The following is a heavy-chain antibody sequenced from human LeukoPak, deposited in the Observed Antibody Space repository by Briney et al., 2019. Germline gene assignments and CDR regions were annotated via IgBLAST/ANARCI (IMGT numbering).Heavy chain of an antibody. CDR2: IYYSGST. D-gene: IGHD6-13*01. J-gene: IGHJ3*02. CDR1: GGSISSSSYY. CDR3: ARAGQQQLASRPKDAFDI. V-gene: IGHV4-39*07. Sequence: SETLSLTCTVSGGSISSSSYYWGWIRQPPGKGLEWIGSIYYSGSTYYNPSLKSRVTISVDTSKNQFSLKLSSVTAADTAVYYCARAGQQQLASRPKDAFDIWGQGTMVTVSS.